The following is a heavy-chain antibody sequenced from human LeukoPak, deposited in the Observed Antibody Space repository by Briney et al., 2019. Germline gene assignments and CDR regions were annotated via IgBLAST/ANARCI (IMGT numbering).Heavy chain of an antibody. J-gene: IGHJ5*02. Sequence: ASVKVSCKASGYTFTSYGISWVRQAPGQGLEWMGWISAYNGNTNYAQKLQGRVTMTTDTSTSTAYMELRSLRSDDTAVYYCARDGYLGFYNNWFDPWGQGTLVTVSS. CDR1: GYTFTSYG. D-gene: IGHD1-1*01. V-gene: IGHV1-18*01. CDR3: ARDGYLGFYNNWFDP. CDR2: ISAYNGNT.